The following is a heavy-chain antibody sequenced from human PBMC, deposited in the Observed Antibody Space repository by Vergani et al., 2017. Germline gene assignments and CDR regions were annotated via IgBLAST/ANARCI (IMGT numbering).Heavy chain of an antibody. V-gene: IGHV4-34*01. D-gene: IGHD4-17*01. J-gene: IGHJ4*02. CDR3: ARSDPLKQLVRRNYGDYKGALDY. CDR1: GGSFSGYY. Sequence: QVQLQQWGAGLLKPSETLSLTCAVYGGSFSGYYWSWIRQPPGKGLEWIGEINHSGSTNYNPSLKSRVTISVDTSKNQFSLKLSSVTAADTAVYYCARSDPLKQLVRRNYGDYKGALDYWGQGTLVTVSS. CDR2: INHSGST.